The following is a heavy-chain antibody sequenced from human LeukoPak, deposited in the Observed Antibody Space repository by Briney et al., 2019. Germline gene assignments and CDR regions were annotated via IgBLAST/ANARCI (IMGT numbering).Heavy chain of an antibody. Sequence: PSETPSLTCAVSGYSISSGYYWGWFRQPPGKGLEWIGCIYHSGNTYYNPSLKSRVSISVDTSKNQFSLKLNSVTAADTAVYFCARQGGSSSPYYYYYMDVWGKGTTVTVSS. V-gene: IGHV4-38-2*01. CDR2: IYHSGNT. CDR3: ARQGGSSSPYYYYYMDV. CDR1: GYSISSGYY. J-gene: IGHJ6*03. D-gene: IGHD2-2*01.